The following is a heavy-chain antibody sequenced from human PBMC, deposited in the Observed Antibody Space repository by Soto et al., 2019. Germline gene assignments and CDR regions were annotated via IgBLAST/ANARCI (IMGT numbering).Heavy chain of an antibody. V-gene: IGHV1-18*01. CDR1: GYTFTSYG. J-gene: IGHJ3*02. CDR3: ARVFRQWLGQRVDAFDI. D-gene: IGHD6-19*01. Sequence: QVQLVQSGAEVKKPGASVKVSCKASGYTFTSYGISWVRQAPGQGLEWMGWISAYNGNTNYAQKLQGRVTMTTDTSTSTADMEMRSLRSDDTDVYYCARVFRQWLGQRVDAFDIWGQGTMVTVAS. CDR2: ISAYNGNT.